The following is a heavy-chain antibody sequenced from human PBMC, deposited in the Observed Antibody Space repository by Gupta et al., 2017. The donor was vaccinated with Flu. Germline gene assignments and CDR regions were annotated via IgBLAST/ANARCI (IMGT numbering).Heavy chain of an antibody. CDR1: GFTFNTYE. V-gene: IGHV3-48*03. J-gene: IGHJ4*02. Sequence: EVQLVESGGGLVQPGGSLRLSCAISGFTFNTYEMSWVRQAPGRGLEWIAFISQRGATYYTDPVRGRFSISRDTANNALYLQMSSLRDEDTAIYYCARGHWDKWDQGTPVTVSS. CDR3: ARGHWDK. D-gene: IGHD1-26*01. CDR2: ISQRGAT.